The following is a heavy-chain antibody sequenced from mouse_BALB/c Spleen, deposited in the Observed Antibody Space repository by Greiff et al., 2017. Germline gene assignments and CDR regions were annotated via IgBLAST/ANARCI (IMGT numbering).Heavy chain of an antibody. CDR3: ARSRDGYSPWFAY. CDR1: GYTFTDYY. J-gene: IGHJ3*01. CDR2: IYPGSGNT. D-gene: IGHD2-3*01. Sequence: QVQLKESGPELVKPGASVKISCKASGYTFTDYYINWVKQKPGQGLEWIGWIYPGSGNTKYNEKFKGKATLTVDTSSSTAYMQLSSLTSEDTAVYFCARSRDGYSPWFAYWGQGTLVTVSA. V-gene: IGHV1-84*02.